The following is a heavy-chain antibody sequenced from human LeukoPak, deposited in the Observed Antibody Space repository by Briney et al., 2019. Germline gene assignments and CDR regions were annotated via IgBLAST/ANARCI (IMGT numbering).Heavy chain of an antibody. CDR1: GFTFSSYV. V-gene: IGHV3-30*04. D-gene: IGHD3-10*02. CDR2: ISYDGSNE. Sequence: GGTLRLSCAASGFTFSSYVMHWVRQAPGKGLEWVAIISYDGSNEYYADSVKGRFTISRDNSKNTLYLQMNSLRAADTAVYYCAELGITMIGGVWGKGTTVTISS. CDR3: AELGITMIGGV. J-gene: IGHJ6*04.